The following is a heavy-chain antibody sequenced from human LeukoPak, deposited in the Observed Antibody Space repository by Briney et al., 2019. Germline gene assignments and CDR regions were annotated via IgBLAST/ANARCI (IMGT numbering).Heavy chain of an antibody. CDR3: AKHYMGSYYNRGLDY. Sequence: PSETLSLTCAVYGGSFSGYYWGWIRQPPGKGLEWIGSIYYSGSTYYNPSLKSRVTISVDTSKNQFSLKLSSVTAADTAVYYCAKHYMGSYYNRGLDYWGQGTLVTVSS. CDR2: IYYSGST. D-gene: IGHD3-10*01. V-gene: IGHV4-39*01. CDR1: GGSFSGYY. J-gene: IGHJ4*02.